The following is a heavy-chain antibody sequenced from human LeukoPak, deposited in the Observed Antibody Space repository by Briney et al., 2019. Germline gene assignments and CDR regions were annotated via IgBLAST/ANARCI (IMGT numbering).Heavy chain of an antibody. D-gene: IGHD3-10*01. CDR1: GGTFSSYA. J-gene: IGHJ5*02. Sequence: KVSCKASGGTFSSYAISWVRQMPGKGLEWMGIIYPGDSDTRYSPSFQGQVTISADKSISTAYLQWSSLKASDTAMYYCARHGVMGVISWGQGTLVTVSS. CDR3: ARHGVMGVIS. CDR2: IYPGDSDT. V-gene: IGHV5-51*01.